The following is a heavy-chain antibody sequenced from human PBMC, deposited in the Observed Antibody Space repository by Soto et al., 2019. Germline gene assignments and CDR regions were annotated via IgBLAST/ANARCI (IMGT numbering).Heavy chain of an antibody. CDR1: GYSISSGYY. D-gene: IGHD2-15*01. CDR2: IFYRGNT. CDR3: TRHAIIPKLQYGMDV. V-gene: IGHV4-38-2*01. Sequence: SETLSLTCAVSGYSISSGYYWGWIRQPPGKGLEWIGYIFYRGNTLYNPSLQSRVTVSVDTSKNQFSLRLSSVTAADTAVYYCTRHAIIPKLQYGMDVWGQGASVTV. J-gene: IGHJ6*02.